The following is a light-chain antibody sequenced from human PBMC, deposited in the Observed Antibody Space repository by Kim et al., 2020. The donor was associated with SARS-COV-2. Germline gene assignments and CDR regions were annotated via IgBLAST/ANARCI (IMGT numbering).Light chain of an antibody. CDR1: KWGGKY. CDR3: QAWDSSTAV. J-gene: IGLJ3*02. Sequence: SVSPGQTASITCSGDKWGGKYDCWYQQGPSQPPVLVIYQDSNRPSGIPERFSGSNSGNTAALTICGTQAMDEADYYCQAWDSSTAVFGGGTQLTVL. V-gene: IGLV3-1*01. CDR2: QDS.